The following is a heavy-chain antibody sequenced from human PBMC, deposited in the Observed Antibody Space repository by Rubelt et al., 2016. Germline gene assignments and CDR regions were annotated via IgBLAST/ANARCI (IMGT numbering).Heavy chain of an antibody. V-gene: IGHV1-2*02. CDR2: INPNSGGT. D-gene: IGHD2-15*01. CDR1: GYTFTGYY. J-gene: IGHJ3*01. CDR3: ARAGSAAFD. Sequence: QVQLVQSGAEVKKPGASVKVSCKASGYTFTGYYTHWVRQAPGQGLEWMGWINPNSGGTKTARRFQGRVTMTRDTSTSTAYMELSGLTSDDTAVYYCARAGSAAFDWGPGTMVTVS.